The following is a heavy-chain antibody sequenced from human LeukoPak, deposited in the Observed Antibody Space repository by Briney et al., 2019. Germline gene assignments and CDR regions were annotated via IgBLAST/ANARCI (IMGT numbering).Heavy chain of an antibody. CDR2: IRYDGSNK. V-gene: IGHV3-30*02. CDR1: GFTFSSYG. CDR3: AKDRSSGYHEYFQH. D-gene: IGHD3-22*01. J-gene: IGHJ1*01. Sequence: PGGSLRLSCAASGFTFSSYGMHWVRQAPGKGLEWVAFIRYDGSNKYYADSVKGRFTISRDNSKNTLYLQMNSPRAEDTAVYYCAKDRSSGYHEYFQHWGQGTLVTVSS.